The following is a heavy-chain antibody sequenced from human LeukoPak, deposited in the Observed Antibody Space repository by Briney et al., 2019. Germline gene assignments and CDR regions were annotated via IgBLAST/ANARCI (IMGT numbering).Heavy chain of an antibody. CDR1: GYSISSGYY. CDR3: ARLYLPATRFDY. D-gene: IGHD5-24*01. J-gene: IGHJ4*03. CDR2: IYHSGST. V-gene: IGHV4-38-2*02. Sequence: SETLSLTCTVSGYSISSGYYWGWIRQPPGKGLEWIGSIYHSGSTYYNPSLKSRVTISVDTSKNQFSLKLSSVTAADTAVYYCARLYLPATRFDYWGQGAVVTVSS.